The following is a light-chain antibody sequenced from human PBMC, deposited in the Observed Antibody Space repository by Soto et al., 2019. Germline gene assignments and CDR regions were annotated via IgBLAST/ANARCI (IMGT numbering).Light chain of an antibody. CDR2: STN. CDR1: TGAVTSGYY. V-gene: IGLV7-43*01. J-gene: IGLJ2*01. Sequence: QAVVTQEPSLTASPGGTVTLTCASSTGAVTSGYYPNWFQQKPGQAPRALIYSTNDQHSWTPARFSGSLLGGKAALTLSGVQPEDEAEYYCLLYYGGAQLGVFGGGTQLTVL. CDR3: LLYYGGAQLGV.